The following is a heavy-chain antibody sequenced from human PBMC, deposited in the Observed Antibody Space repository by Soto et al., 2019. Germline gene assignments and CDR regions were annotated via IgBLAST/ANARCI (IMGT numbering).Heavy chain of an antibody. CDR1: GFSFVSYA. V-gene: IGHV3-23*01. J-gene: IGHJ4*02. CDR2: IGGYGHTT. D-gene: IGHD4-17*01. Sequence: EVQLLESGGGLVQPGGSRRLACAASGFSFVSYAMTWVRQAPGKGLERVSSIGGYGHTTHYAEFVQGRFIISRDDSEKTMDLQMNSLRVEDTAVYYCVKGGTTVISFDNGGQGRLVSVSS. CDR3: VKGGTTVISFDN.